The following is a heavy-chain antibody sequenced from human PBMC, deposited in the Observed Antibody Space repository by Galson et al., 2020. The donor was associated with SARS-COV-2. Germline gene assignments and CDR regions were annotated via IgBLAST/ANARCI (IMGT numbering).Heavy chain of an antibody. D-gene: IGHD6-19*01. Sequence: TGGSLRLSCAASGFTFSSYGMHWVRQAPGKGLEWVAVISYDGSNKYYADSVKGRFTISRDNSKNTLYLQMNSLRAEDTAVYYCAKEEQWLGGSNGDDYYYYYGMDVWGKGTTVTGSS. J-gene: IGHJ6*04. CDR1: GFTFSSYG. CDR2: ISYDGSNK. V-gene: IGHV3-30*18. CDR3: AKEEQWLGGSNGDDYYYYYGMDV.